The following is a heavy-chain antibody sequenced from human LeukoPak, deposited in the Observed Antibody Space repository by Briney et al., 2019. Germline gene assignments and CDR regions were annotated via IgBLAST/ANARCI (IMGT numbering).Heavy chain of an antibody. J-gene: IGHJ4*02. CDR1: GYTFTSYG. V-gene: IGHV1-18*01. CDR2: ISAYNGNT. CDR3: ARARRGSSSWYVNY. D-gene: IGHD6-13*01. Sequence: GASVKVSCKASGYTFTSYGISWVRQAPGQGLEWMGWISAYNGNTNYAQKLQGRVTMTTDTSTSTAYMELRSLRSDDTAVYYCARARRGSSSWYVNYWGQGTLVTVSS.